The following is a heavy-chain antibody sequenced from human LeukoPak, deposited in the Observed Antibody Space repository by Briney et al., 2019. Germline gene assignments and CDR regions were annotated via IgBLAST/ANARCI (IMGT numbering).Heavy chain of an antibody. D-gene: IGHD1-7*01. Sequence: GGSLRLSCAASGFTFSSCWMHWVRRDPGKGLVWVARINSDGSSTSYADSVKGRFTISRDNAKNTLYLQMSSLRVEDTAVYYRARVTSLTGTIFDSWGQGTLVTVSS. CDR2: INSDGSST. J-gene: IGHJ4*02. V-gene: IGHV3-74*01. CDR1: GFTFSSCW. CDR3: ARVTSLTGTIFDS.